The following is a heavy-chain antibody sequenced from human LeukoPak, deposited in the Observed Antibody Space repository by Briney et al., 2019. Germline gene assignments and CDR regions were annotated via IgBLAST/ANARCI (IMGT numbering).Heavy chain of an antibody. CDR1: GGSITTYY. Sequence: SETLSLTCTVSGGSITTYYWSWIRQPPGKGLEWIGYIYHSGSTYYNPSLKSRATISVDRSKNQFSLKLSSVTAADTAVYYCARGPFVDYYDSSGSFDYWGQGTLVTVSS. CDR2: IYHSGST. V-gene: IGHV4-4*09. CDR3: ARGPFVDYYDSSGSFDY. D-gene: IGHD3-22*01. J-gene: IGHJ4*02.